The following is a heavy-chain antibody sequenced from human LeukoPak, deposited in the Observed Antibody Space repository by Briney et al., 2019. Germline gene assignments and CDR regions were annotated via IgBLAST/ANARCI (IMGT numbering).Heavy chain of an antibody. V-gene: IGHV4-39*07. CDR1: GGSISSSSFY. Sequence: PSETLSLTCTVSGGSISSSSFYWGWIRQPPGKGLEWIGYIYHSGSTYYIPSLKSRVTISVDRSKNQFSLKLSSVTAADTAVYYCAREVPGQHPNRYFDYWGQGTLVTVSS. CDR3: AREVPGQHPNRYFDY. CDR2: IYHSGST. D-gene: IGHD6-13*01. J-gene: IGHJ4*02.